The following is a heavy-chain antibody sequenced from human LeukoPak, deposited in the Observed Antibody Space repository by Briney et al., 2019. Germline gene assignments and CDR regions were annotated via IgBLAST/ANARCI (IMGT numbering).Heavy chain of an antibody. D-gene: IGHD3-10*01. CDR3: ARDLRRLDP. V-gene: IGHV1-18*01. Sequence: ASVKVSCKASGYTFTSYGISWVRQAPGQGLEWMGWISAYNGNTNYAQKFQGRVTMTRDTSISTAYMELSRLRSDDTAVYYCARDLRRLDPWGQGTLVTVSS. CDR1: GYTFTSYG. CDR2: ISAYNGNT. J-gene: IGHJ5*02.